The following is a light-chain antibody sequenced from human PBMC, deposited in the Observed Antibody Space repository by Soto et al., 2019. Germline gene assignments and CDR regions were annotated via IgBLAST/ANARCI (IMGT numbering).Light chain of an antibody. CDR1: SPNTRSTS. V-gene: IGLV1-44*01. Sequence: QSVLTQHPSASVTPGQKVTISYSGTSPNTRSTSVTCYQQLPGTGPKLLMYSYNQRPSGVPDRFSGSKSGASASLAISGLQSEDEADYCCGAWDDSLDFWVFGGGTKVTVL. J-gene: IGLJ3*02. CDR2: SYN. CDR3: GAWDDSLDFWV.